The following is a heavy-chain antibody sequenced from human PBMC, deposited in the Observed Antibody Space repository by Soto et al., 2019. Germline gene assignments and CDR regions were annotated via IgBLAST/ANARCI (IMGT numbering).Heavy chain of an antibody. Sequence: SETLSLTCTVSGGSISSYYWSWIRQPPGKGLEWIGYIYYSGSTNYNPSLKSRVTISVDTSKNQFSLKLSSVTAADTAVYYCARAPPPSEDNWFDLWGQGTRVTVSS. CDR2: IYYSGST. J-gene: IGHJ5*02. CDR3: ARAPPPSEDNWFDL. V-gene: IGHV4-59*01. CDR1: GGSISSYY.